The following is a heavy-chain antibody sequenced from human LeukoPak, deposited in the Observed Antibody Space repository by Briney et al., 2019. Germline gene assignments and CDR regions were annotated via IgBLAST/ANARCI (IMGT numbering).Heavy chain of an antibody. J-gene: IGHJ4*02. CDR3: ARAPTVTTRYYFDY. CDR2: IGYSGFT. V-gene: IGHV4-59*13. D-gene: IGHD4-17*01. CDR1: GGSTSNYF. Sequence: PSETLSLTCTVSGGSTSNYFWSWIRQTPGNGLQWIGYIGYSGFTNYNPSLESRVTISVNTSKNQFSLKLSSVTAADTAVYYCARAPTVTTRYYFDYWGQGTLVTVSS.